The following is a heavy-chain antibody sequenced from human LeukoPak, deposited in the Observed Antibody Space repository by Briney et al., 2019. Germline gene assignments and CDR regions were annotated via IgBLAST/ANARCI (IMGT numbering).Heavy chain of an antibody. V-gene: IGHV1-18*01. CDR1: GYTFTSYG. CDR3: ARDRPYSSGWCGNNWFDP. D-gene: IGHD6-19*01. CDR2: ISAYNGNT. J-gene: IGHJ5*02. Sequence: ASVKVSCKASGYTFTSYGISWVRQAPGQGLEWMGWISAYNGNTNYAQKLQGRVTMTTDTSTSTAYMELRSLRSDDTAVYYCARDRPYSSGWCGNNWFDPWGQGTLVTVSS.